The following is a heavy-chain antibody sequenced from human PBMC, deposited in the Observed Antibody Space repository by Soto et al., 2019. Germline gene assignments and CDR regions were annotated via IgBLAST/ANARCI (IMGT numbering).Heavy chain of an antibody. CDR3: AKDAEYSSAPANFDY. Sequence: QVQLVESGGGVVQPGRSLGLSCAASGFTFSSYGMHWVRQAPGKGLEWVAVISYDGSNKYYADSVKGRFTISRDNSKNTLYLQMDSLRAEDTAVYYCAKDAEYSSAPANFDYWGQGTLVTVSS. V-gene: IGHV3-30*18. D-gene: IGHD6-6*01. CDR1: GFTFSSYG. CDR2: ISYDGSNK. J-gene: IGHJ4*02.